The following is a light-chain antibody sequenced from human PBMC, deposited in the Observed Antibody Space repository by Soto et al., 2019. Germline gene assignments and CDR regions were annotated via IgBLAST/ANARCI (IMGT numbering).Light chain of an antibody. V-gene: IGLV7-43*01. CDR3: LLYFGGAQLV. J-gene: IGLJ3*02. CDR1: TGAVTTGNY. CDR2: TTD. Sequence: QTVVTQEPSLTVSPGGTVTLTCASNTGAVTTGNYASWFQQKPGQAPRTLIYTTDNRHSWTPARFSGSLLGGKAALTLSSVQPEDEADYYCLLYFGGAQLVFGGGTKLTVL.